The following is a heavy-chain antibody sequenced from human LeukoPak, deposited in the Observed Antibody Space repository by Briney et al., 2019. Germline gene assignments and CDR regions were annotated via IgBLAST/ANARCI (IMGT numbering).Heavy chain of an antibody. CDR3: ARGEYDYGDYGYLGSRIDY. V-gene: IGHV3-64*01. D-gene: IGHD4-17*01. CDR1: GFTFSSYG. CDR2: ISSNGGST. J-gene: IGHJ4*02. Sequence: GGSLRLSCAASGFTFSSYGMHWVRQAPGKGLEYVSGISSNGGSTYYASSVKGRFTISRDNSKNTLYLQMGSLRGEDMAVFYCARGEYDYGDYGYLGSRIDYWGQGTLVTVSS.